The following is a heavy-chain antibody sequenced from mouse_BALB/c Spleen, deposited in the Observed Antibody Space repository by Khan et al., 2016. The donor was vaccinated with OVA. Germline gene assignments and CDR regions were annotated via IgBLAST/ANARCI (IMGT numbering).Heavy chain of an antibody. D-gene: IGHD2-2*01. V-gene: IGHV1-80*01. J-gene: IGHJ3*01. CDR2: IYPGNGDT. CDR1: GYSFSRSW. Sequence: QVQLQQSGAELVRPGSSVKISCKASGYSFSRSWMNWVKQRPGQGLEWIGQIYPGNGDTNYNGKFKGKATLTADKSSSTAYMQLSSLTSEDSAVYFCARWVGYGFTYWGHGTLVTVSA. CDR3: ARWVGYGFTY.